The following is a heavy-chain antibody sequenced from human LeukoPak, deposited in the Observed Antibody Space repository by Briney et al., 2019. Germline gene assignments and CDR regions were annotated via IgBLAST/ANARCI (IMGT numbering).Heavy chain of an antibody. V-gene: IGHV1-2*02. J-gene: IGHJ2*01. CDR1: GYTFTGYY. CDR3: ARASGSRTSWCFDL. D-gene: IGHD1-26*01. Sequence: ASVKVSCKASGYTFTGYYMHWVRQAPGQGLEWMGWINPNSGGTNYAQKFQGRVTMTRDTSLSTAYMELSRLRSDDTAVYYCARASGSRTSWCFDLWGRGTLVTVSS. CDR2: INPNSGGT.